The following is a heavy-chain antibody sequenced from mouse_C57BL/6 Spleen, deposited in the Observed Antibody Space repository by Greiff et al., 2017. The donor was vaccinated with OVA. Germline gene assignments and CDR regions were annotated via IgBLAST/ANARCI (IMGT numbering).Heavy chain of an antibody. J-gene: IGHJ2*01. CDR3: ARSPVGAFYYFDY. D-gene: IGHD1-1*01. V-gene: IGHV1-82*01. CDR1: GYAFSSSW. Sequence: QVQLKQSGPELVKPGASVKISCKASGYAFSSSWMNWVKQRPGKGLEWIGRIYPGDGDTNYNGKFKGQATLTADKSSSTTYKQHSSRTSEDSAVSFCARSPVGAFYYFDYWGKGTTLTVSS. CDR2: IYPGDGDT.